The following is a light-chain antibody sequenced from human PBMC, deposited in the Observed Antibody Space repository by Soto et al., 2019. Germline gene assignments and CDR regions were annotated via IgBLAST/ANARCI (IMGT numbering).Light chain of an antibody. CDR3: QQYHNWPPIT. V-gene: IGKV3D-15*01. J-gene: IGKJ5*01. CDR2: GAS. CDR1: QSVSSSY. Sequence: EIVMTQSPATLSVSPGERATLSCRASQSVSSSYLAWYQQKPGQAPRLLIYGASTRATGIPARFSGSGSGTEFTLTISNLQSEDFAVYFCQQYHNWPPITFGQGTRLEI.